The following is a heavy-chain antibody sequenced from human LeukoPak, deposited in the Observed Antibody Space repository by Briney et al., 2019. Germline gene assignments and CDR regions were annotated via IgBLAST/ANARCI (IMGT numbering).Heavy chain of an antibody. V-gene: IGHV3-21*01. CDR2: ISSSSSYI. CDR3: ARDRWFDP. Sequence: GGSLRLSCAASGFIFSGYSLSWVRQAPGKGLEWVSSISSSSSYIYYADSVKGRFTISRDNAKNSLYLQMNSLRAEDTAVYYCARDRWFDPWGQGTLVTVSS. J-gene: IGHJ5*02. CDR1: GFIFSGYS.